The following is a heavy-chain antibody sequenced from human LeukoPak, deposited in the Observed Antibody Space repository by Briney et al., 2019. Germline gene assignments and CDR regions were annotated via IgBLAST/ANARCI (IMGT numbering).Heavy chain of an antibody. V-gene: IGHV3-7*03. CDR1: GFPFNAYW. D-gene: IGHD1-26*01. CDR2: IRQDGDTK. CDR3: AKDIAVGATLATLDY. J-gene: IGHJ4*02. Sequence: GGSLRLSCAASGFPFNAYWMTWVRQAPGKGLEWVANIRQDGDTKYYVDSVKGRFTISRDNAMNSLYLQMNSLRAEDTALYYCAKDIAVGATLATLDYWGQGTLVTVSS.